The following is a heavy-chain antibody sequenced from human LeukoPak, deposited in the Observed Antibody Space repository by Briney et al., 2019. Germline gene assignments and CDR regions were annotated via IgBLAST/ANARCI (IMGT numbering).Heavy chain of an antibody. Sequence: SVKVSCKASGGTFSSYAISWVRQAPGQRLEWMGRIIPIFGTANYAQKFQGRVTITTDESTSTAYMELSSLRSEDTAVYYCAREGIAVGGLGYWGQGTLVTVSS. CDR1: GGTFSSYA. J-gene: IGHJ4*02. D-gene: IGHD6-19*01. CDR3: AREGIAVGGLGY. V-gene: IGHV1-69*05. CDR2: IIPIFGTA.